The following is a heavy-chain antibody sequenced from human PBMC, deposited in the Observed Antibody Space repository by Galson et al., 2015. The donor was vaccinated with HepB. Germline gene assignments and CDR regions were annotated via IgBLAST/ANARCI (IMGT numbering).Heavy chain of an antibody. D-gene: IGHD3-16*01. CDR3: VKEGAWFGGDWFDP. V-gene: IGHV3-23*01. Sequence: SLRLSCAGSGFIFRHHAMAWIRQAPGKGLEWVSGINGRGSTRSYSDAVKGRFSISRDNSKGTVFLQMDNLRPEDTAVYYCVKEGAWFGGDWFDPWGQGALVTVS. CDR1: GFIFRHHA. J-gene: IGHJ5*02. CDR2: INGRGSTR.